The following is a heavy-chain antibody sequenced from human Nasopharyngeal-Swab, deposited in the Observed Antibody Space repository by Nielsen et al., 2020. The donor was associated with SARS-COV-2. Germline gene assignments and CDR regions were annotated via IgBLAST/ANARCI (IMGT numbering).Heavy chain of an antibody. CDR2: ITSSGSSV. CDR1: NFIFSDYY. D-gene: IGHD5-24*01. Sequence: GESLKISCVASNFIFSDYYMSWIRQAPGKGLEWVSYITSSGSSVYYADSVRGRFSISRDNAKNSLYLQMNSLRAEDTAVYYCARAWSRDGYNVDYWGQGTLVTVSS. CDR3: ARAWSRDGYNVDY. V-gene: IGHV3-11*01. J-gene: IGHJ4*02.